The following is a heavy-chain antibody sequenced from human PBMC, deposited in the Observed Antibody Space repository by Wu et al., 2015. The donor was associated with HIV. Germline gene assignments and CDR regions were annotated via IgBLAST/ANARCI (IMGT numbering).Heavy chain of an antibody. J-gene: IGHJ4*02. D-gene: IGHD4-11*01. CDR2: INPSGGAT. Sequence: QVQLVQSGAEVKKPGASVKVSCGASGYTFTNYYIHWLRQAPGQGLEWMAWINPSGGATIHAEDFEGRVTVTRDTSSETVYMELSGLTSGDTAIYYCARDATPITTEFDFWGQGTLITVSS. CDR3: ARDATPITTEFDF. V-gene: IGHV1-2*02. CDR1: GYTFTNYY.